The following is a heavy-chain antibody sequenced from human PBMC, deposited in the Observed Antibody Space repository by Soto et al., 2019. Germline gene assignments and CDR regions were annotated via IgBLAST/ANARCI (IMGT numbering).Heavy chain of an antibody. Sequence: EVQLVESGGGLVKPGGSLRLSCAASGFTFSNAWMSWVRPAPGKGLEWVGRIKSRADGGTADHAAPVKGRFAISRDDSKNTLYLQMNSLKTEHTAVYYCGTLGRNLGAFDYWGQGTLVSVS. V-gene: IGHV3-15*01. CDR3: GTLGRNLGAFDY. D-gene: IGHD1-26*01. J-gene: IGHJ4*02. CDR1: GFTFSNAW. CDR2: IKSRADGGTA.